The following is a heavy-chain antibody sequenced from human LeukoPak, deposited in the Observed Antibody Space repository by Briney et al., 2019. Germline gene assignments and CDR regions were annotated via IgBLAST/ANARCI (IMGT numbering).Heavy chain of an antibody. CDR1: GFTFSNYA. D-gene: IGHD3-22*01. CDR3: ARNPNSSGYFFQH. CDR2: ISYDGSNK. J-gene: IGHJ1*01. V-gene: IGHV3-30-3*01. Sequence: GRSLRLSCAASGFTFSNYAMHWVRPAPGKGMEWEAVISYDGSNKYYADSVKGRFTISRDNSKNTLYLQMNSLRAEDTAVYYCARNPNSSGYFFQHWGQGTLVTVSS.